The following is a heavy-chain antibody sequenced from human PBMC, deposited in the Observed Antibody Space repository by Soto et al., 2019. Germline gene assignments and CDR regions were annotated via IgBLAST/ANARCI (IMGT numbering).Heavy chain of an antibody. V-gene: IGHV3-21*01. CDR2: ISSSSSYI. J-gene: IGHJ6*02. CDR1: GFTFSSYS. Sequence: LRLSCAASGFTFSSYSMNWVRQAPGKGLEWVSSISSSSSYIYYADSVKGRFTISRDNAKNSLYLQMNSLRAEDTAVYYCARGDIVVVPAAISVWGQGTTVTVSS. CDR3: ARGDIVVVPAAISV. D-gene: IGHD2-2*02.